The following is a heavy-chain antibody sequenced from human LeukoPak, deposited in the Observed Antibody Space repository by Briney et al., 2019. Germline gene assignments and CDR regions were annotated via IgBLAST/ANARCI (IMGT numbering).Heavy chain of an antibody. CDR1: GYTFTSYA. D-gene: IGHD2-8*01. CDR3: ASLMVYAMGTDAFDI. CDR2: INTNTGNP. Sequence: ASVKVSCKASGYTFTSYAMNWVRQAPGQGLEWMGWINTNTGNPTYDQGFTGRFVFSLDTSVSTAYLQISSLKAEDTAVYYCASLMVYAMGTDAFDIWGQGTMVTVSS. J-gene: IGHJ3*02. V-gene: IGHV7-4-1*02.